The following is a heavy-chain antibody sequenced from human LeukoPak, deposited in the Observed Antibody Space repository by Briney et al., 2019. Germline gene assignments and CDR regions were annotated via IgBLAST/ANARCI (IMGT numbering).Heavy chain of an antibody. V-gene: IGHV3-21*01. D-gene: IGHD1-26*01. Sequence: GGSLRLSCAASGFTFSTYNMNWVRQAPGKGLEWVSSISSSSNYIYYADSVKGRFAISRDNAKNSLYLQMNSLRAEDTDVYYCARDVGASAPDAFDIWGQGTMVTVSS. CDR2: ISSSSNYI. CDR3: ARDVGASAPDAFDI. CDR1: GFTFSTYN. J-gene: IGHJ3*02.